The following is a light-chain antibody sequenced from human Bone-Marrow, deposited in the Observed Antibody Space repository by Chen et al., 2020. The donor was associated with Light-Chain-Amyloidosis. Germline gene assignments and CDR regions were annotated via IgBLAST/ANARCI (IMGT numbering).Light chain of an antibody. CDR3: QQYGTSPLT. CDR1: QPISSNY. V-gene: IGKV3-20*01. Sequence: EIVLTQSPGPLSLSPGAGANLSCRASQPISSNYLTWSQQKFGKAPRLLIYGSSSRATGIPDRCTGSGSGTDFTLTINRLEPEDFAMYYCQQYGTSPLTFGGGTKVEIK. J-gene: IGKJ4*01. CDR2: GSS.